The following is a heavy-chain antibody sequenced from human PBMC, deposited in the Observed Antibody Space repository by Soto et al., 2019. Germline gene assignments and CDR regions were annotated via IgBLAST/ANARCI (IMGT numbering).Heavy chain of an antibody. CDR1: GVTFSDYY. V-gene: IGHV3-11*01. J-gene: IGHJ4*02. CDR2: ISSSGSTI. CDR3: ARDLTTVTTYFDY. Sequence: GSLRLCCAASGVTFSDYYMSWIRQAPGKGLEWVSYISSSGSTIYYADSVKGRFTISRDNAKNSLYLQMNSLRAEDTAVYYCARDLTTVTTYFDYWGQGTLVTVSS. D-gene: IGHD4-17*01.